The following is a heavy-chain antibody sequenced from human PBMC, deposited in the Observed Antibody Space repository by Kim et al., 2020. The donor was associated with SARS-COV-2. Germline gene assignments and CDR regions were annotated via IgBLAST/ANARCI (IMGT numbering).Heavy chain of an antibody. Sequence: SETLSLTCAVYDGSFSDYFWSWIRQPPGEGLEWIAELHHSGNTNYNPSLKRRVTISVDTSTKQISLKVFSVTAADTAVYYCARTYYGFDYWGQGTLVTVSS. J-gene: IGHJ4*02. V-gene: IGHV4-34*01. D-gene: IGHD3-22*01. CDR2: LHHSGNT. CDR1: DGSFSDYF. CDR3: ARTYYGFDY.